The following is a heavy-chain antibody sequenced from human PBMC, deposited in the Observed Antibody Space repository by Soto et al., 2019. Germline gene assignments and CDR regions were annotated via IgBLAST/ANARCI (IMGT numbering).Heavy chain of an antibody. Sequence: EVQLLESGGGLVQPGGSLRLSCAASGFTFSSYAMSWVRQAPGKGLEWVSAISGSGGSTYYADSVKGRFTISKDNSKNTLYLQMNSLRAEDTAVYYCAKGNVLRFLEWSMGGQGTLVTVSS. V-gene: IGHV3-23*01. CDR1: GFTFSSYA. CDR3: AKGNVLRFLEWSM. J-gene: IGHJ4*02. CDR2: ISGSGGST. D-gene: IGHD3-3*01.